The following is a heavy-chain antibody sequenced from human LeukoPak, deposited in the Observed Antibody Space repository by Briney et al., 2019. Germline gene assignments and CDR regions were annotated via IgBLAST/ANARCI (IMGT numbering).Heavy chain of an antibody. V-gene: IGHV3-23*01. CDR3: AKGRGFGELLGGEFDY. Sequence: GGSLRLSCAASGFTFSSYAMSWVRQAPGKGLEWVSAISGSGGSTYYADSVKGRFTISRDNSKNTLYLQMNSLRAEDTAVYYCAKGRGFGELLGGEFDYWGQGTQVTVSS. CDR2: ISGSGGST. D-gene: IGHD3-10*01. J-gene: IGHJ4*02. CDR1: GFTFSSYA.